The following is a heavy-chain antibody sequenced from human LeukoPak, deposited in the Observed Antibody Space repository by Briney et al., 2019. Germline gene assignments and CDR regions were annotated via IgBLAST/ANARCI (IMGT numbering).Heavy chain of an antibody. CDR1: GFTFSSYA. J-gene: IGHJ4*02. CDR3: ARERYSGSYSIALDY. D-gene: IGHD3-10*01. Sequence: GRSLRLSCAASGFTFSSYAMHWVRQAPGKGLEWVAVISYDGSNKYYADSVKGRFTISRDNSKNTLYLQMNSLRAEDTAVYYCARERYSGSYSIALDYWGQGTLVTVSS. V-gene: IGHV3-30*04. CDR2: ISYDGSNK.